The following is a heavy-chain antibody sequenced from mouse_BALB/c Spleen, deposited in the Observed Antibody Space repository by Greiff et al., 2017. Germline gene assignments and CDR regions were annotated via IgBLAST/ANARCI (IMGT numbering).Heavy chain of an antibody. V-gene: IGHV1S22*01. D-gene: IGHD4-1*01. CDR2: IYPGSGST. Sequence: LQQPGSELVRPGASVKLSCKASGYTFTSYWMHWVKQRPGQGLEWIGNIYPGSGSTNYDEKFKSKATLTVDTSSSTAYMQLSSLTSEDSAVYYCTRSWDGYWGQGTTLTVSS. J-gene: IGHJ2*01. CDR1: GYTFTSYW. CDR3: TRSWDGY.